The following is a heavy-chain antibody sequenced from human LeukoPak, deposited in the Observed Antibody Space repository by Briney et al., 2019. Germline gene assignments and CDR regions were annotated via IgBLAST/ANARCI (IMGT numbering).Heavy chain of an antibody. Sequence: SETLSLTCAVYGGSFSGYYWSWIRQPPGKGLEWIGEINHSGSTNYNPSLKSRVTISVDTSKNQFSLKLSSVTAADTAVYYCARGRGYGDYRGIRYFDYWGQGTLVTVSS. D-gene: IGHD4-17*01. V-gene: IGHV4-34*01. CDR1: GGSFSGYY. CDR3: ARGRGYGDYRGIRYFDY. J-gene: IGHJ4*02. CDR2: INHSGST.